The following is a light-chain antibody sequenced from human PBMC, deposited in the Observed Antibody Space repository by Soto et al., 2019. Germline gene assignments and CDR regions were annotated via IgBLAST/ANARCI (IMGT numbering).Light chain of an antibody. V-gene: IGLV2-11*01. CDR3: CSYAGTYTWV. J-gene: IGLJ3*02. Sequence: QSVLTQPRSVSGSPGQSVTISCTGTSSDVGGHNYVSWYQQHPDKAPKLIIYDVSKRPSVVPDRFSASKSGSTASLTISGLQAEDESDYYCCSYAGTYTWVFGGGTKLTV. CDR2: DVS. CDR1: SSDVGGHNY.